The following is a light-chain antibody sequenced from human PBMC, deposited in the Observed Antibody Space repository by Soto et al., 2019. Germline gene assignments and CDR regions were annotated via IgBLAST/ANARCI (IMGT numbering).Light chain of an antibody. V-gene: IGLV4-69*01. Sequence: QLVLTQSPSASASLRASVTLTCTLSRGHSTYAIAWHQQQPEEGPRFLMKLNSDGSHRKGDGIPDRFSGSSSGAERYLIISSLQSEDEADYYCQTWGTGIQVFGGGTKVTVL. CDR3: QTWGTGIQV. CDR1: RGHSTYA. CDR2: LNSDGSH. J-gene: IGLJ2*01.